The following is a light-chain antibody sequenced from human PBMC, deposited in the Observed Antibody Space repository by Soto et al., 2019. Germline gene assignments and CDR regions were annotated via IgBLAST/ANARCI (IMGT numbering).Light chain of an antibody. J-gene: IGKJ5*01. CDR3: QQRSNWPIT. V-gene: IGKV3-11*01. Sequence: EIVLTQSPGPLSLSPGERATLSCRASQSVRRSYLAWYQQKPGQAPRLLIYDASNRATGIPARFSGSGSGTDFTLTISSLEPEDFAVYYCQQRSNWPITFGQGTRLEI. CDR2: DAS. CDR1: QSVRRSY.